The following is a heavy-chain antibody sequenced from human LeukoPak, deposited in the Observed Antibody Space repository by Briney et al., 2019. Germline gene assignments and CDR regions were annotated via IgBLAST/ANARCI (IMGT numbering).Heavy chain of an antibody. Sequence: SETLSLTCTVSGGSISSSRDYWAWIRQPPGKGLEWIGSISYTGITYYNPSLKSRVTISVDTSKNQFSLKLSSVTAADAAVYYCARNPYYYDSGSYYNSAFDIWGQGTLVTVSS. CDR1: GGSISSSRDY. J-gene: IGHJ3*02. CDR3: ARNPYYYDSGSYYNSAFDI. CDR2: ISYTGIT. V-gene: IGHV4-39*01. D-gene: IGHD3-10*01.